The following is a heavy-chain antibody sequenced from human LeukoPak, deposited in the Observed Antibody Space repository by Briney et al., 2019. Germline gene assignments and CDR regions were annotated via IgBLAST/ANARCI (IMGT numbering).Heavy chain of an antibody. CDR1: GYTSTGYY. CDR3: ARDPIQAYCGGDCYSDWFDP. V-gene: IGHV1-2*02. D-gene: IGHD2-21*02. J-gene: IGHJ5*02. CDR2: INPNSGGT. Sequence: GASVKVSCKASGYTSTGYYMHWVRQAPGQGLEWMGWINPNSGGTDYAQKFQGRVTMTRDTSISTAYMELSRLRSDDTAVYYCARDPIQAYCGGDCYSDWFDPWGQGTLVTVSS.